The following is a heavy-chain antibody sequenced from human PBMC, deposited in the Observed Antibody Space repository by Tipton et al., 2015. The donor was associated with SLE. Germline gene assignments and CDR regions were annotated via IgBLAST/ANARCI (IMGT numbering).Heavy chain of an antibody. V-gene: IGHV4-39*07. J-gene: IGHJ4*02. Sequence: TLSLTCTVSGVSISSGSYYWGWIRQPPGKRLEWIGGIFYSGSTYYNPSLKSRVTISVDTSKNQFSLKLSSVTAADTAVYYCASSPGVYSSGWADDWGQGTLVTVSA. CDR1: GVSISSGSYY. D-gene: IGHD6-19*01. CDR2: IFYSGST. CDR3: ASSPGVYSSGWADD.